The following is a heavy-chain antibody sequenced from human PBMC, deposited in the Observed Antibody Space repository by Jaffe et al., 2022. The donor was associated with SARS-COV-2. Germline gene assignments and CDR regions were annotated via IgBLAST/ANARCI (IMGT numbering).Heavy chain of an antibody. CDR1: GFTFSSYS. CDR3: ARDFEPSGSYPLDAFDI. J-gene: IGHJ3*02. D-gene: IGHD1-26*01. CDR2: ISSSSSYI. Sequence: EVQLVESGGGLVKPGGSLRLSCAASGFTFSSYSMNWVRQAPGKGLEWVSSISSSSSYIYYADSVKGRFTISRDNAKNSLYLQMNSLRAEDTAVYYCARDFEPSGSYPLDAFDIWGQGTMVTVSS. V-gene: IGHV3-21*01.